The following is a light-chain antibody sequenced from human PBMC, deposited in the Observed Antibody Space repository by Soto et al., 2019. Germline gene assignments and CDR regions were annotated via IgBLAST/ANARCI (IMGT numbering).Light chain of an antibody. CDR2: DAY. V-gene: IGKV3-20*01. CDR1: QSVSSN. J-gene: IGKJ1*01. Sequence: EIVLTQSPGTLSVSPGERATLSCRASQSVSSNLAWYQQKPGQAPRLLIYDAYNRATGIPPRFSGSGSGTDFTLTISSLEPEDSAVYYCQQYGSSPRTFGQGTKVDIK. CDR3: QQYGSSPRT.